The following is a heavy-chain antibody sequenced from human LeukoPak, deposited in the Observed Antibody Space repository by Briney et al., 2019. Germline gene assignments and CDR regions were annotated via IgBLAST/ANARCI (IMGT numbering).Heavy chain of an antibody. CDR3: TRDYLTAAGSDAFDI. CDR1: GYTFTSYY. Sequence: ASVKVSCKASGYTFTSYYMHWVRQAPGQGLEWMGIINPSGGSTSYAQKFQGRVTMTRDTSTSTVYMELRSLRSDDTAVYYCTRDYLTAAGSDAFDIWGQGTMVTVSS. D-gene: IGHD6-13*01. J-gene: IGHJ3*02. V-gene: IGHV1-46*01. CDR2: INPSGGST.